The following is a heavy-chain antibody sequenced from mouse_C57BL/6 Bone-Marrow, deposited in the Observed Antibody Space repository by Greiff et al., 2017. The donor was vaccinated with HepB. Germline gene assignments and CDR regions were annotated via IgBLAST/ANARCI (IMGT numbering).Heavy chain of an antibody. D-gene: IGHD1-1*01. Sequence: EVKLMESGGDLVKPGGSLKLSCAASGFTFSSYGMSWVRQTPDKRLEWVATISSGGSYTYYPDSVKGRFTISRDNAKNTLYLHMSSLKSEDTAIYNTARHTIYVYYALGSWGQKTSVTASS. CDR2: ISSGGSYT. CDR1: GFTFSSYG. J-gene: IGHJ4*01. CDR3: ARHTIYVYYALGS. V-gene: IGHV5-6*01.